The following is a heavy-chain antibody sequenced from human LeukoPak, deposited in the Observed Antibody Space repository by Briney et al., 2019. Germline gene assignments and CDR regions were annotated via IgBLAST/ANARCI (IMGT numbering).Heavy chain of an antibody. CDR1: GYTLTELS. Sequence: ASVKVSCKVSGYTLTELSMHRVRQAPGKGLEWMGGFDPEDGETIYAQKFQGRVTMTEDTSTDTAYMELSSLRSEDTAVYYCAPGIHDSSGYYLDYWGQGTLVTVSS. D-gene: IGHD3-22*01. CDR2: FDPEDGET. CDR3: APGIHDSSGYYLDY. J-gene: IGHJ4*02. V-gene: IGHV1-24*01.